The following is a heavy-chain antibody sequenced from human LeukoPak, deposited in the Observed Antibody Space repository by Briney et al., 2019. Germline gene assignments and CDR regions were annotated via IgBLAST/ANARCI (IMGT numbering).Heavy chain of an antibody. V-gene: IGHV1-18*01. Sequence: ASVKVSCKASGYTFTSYGISWVRQAPGQGLEWMGWISAYNGNTNYAQKFQGRVTITADKSTSTAYMELSSLRSEDTAVYYCAIFFRGPIDYWGQGTLVTVSS. CDR1: GYTFTSYG. CDR3: AIFFRGPIDY. CDR2: ISAYNGNT. D-gene: IGHD3-10*01. J-gene: IGHJ4*02.